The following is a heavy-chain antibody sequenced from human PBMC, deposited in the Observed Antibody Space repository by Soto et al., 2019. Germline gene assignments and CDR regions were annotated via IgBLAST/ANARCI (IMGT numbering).Heavy chain of an antibody. D-gene: IGHD6-13*01. V-gene: IGHV3-74*01. J-gene: IGHJ4*02. CDR2: INSDGSST. CDR1: GLTFSSYW. CDR3: ARAVPSPGTDYFDY. Sequence: PGGSMRLSCAASGLTFSSYWMHWVRQAPGKGLVWVSRINSDGSSTSYADSVKGRFTISRDNAKNTRYLQMNSLRAEDTAVYYCARAVPSPGTDYFDYWGQGTLVTVSS.